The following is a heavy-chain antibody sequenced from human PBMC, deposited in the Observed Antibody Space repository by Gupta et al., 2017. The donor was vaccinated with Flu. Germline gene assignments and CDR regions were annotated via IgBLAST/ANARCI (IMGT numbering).Heavy chain of an antibody. D-gene: IGHD4-4*01. CDR3: ARGSHDSKYRCFET. V-gene: IGHV3-7*01. J-gene: IGHJ5*02. CDR2: LKQDGSDQ. Sequence: RHIPGEGLEGVSNLKQDGSDQDYVDSVKGRFTISRDSAKNSLYLQMNGLRVEDTAVYYCARGSHDSKYRCFETWGQGTRVTVSS.